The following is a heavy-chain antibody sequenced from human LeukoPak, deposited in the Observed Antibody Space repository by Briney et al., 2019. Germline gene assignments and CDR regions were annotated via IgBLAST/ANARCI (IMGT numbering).Heavy chain of an antibody. Sequence: GGSLRLSCAASGFTVSSNYMSWVRQAPGKGLEWVSVIYSGGSTYYADSVRGRFTISRDNSKNTLYLQMNSLRAEDTAVYYCAREGGSYYVFDYWGQGTLVTVSS. J-gene: IGHJ4*02. D-gene: IGHD1-26*01. V-gene: IGHV3-66*02. CDR3: AREGGSYYVFDY. CDR1: GFTVSSNY. CDR2: IYSGGST.